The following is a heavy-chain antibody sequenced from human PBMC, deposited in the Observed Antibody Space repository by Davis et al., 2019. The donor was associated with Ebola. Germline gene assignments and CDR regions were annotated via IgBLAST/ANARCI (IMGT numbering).Heavy chain of an antibody. CDR2: IIPIFGTA. CDR1: GYTFTSYY. D-gene: IGHD5-24*01. V-gene: IGHV1-69*13. J-gene: IGHJ6*02. CDR3: ARVGDGYAGMDV. Sequence: SVKVSCKASGYTFTSYYMHWVRQAPGQGLEWMGGIIPIFGTANYAQKFQGRVTITADESTSTAYMELSSLRSEDTAVYYCARVGDGYAGMDVWGQGTTVTVSS.